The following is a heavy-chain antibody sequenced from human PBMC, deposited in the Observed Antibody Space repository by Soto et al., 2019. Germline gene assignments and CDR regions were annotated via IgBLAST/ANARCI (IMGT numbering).Heavy chain of an antibody. V-gene: IGHV4-39*01. Sequence: PSETLSLTCTVSGGSISSSSYYWGWIRQPPGKGLEWIGSLYYSGSTCYNPSLKSRVTISVDTSKNQFSLKLSSVTAADTAVYYCAKGGQWLSGNFDYWGQGTLVTVSS. D-gene: IGHD6-19*01. CDR2: LYYSGST. CDR1: GGSISSSSYY. J-gene: IGHJ4*02. CDR3: AKGGQWLSGNFDY.